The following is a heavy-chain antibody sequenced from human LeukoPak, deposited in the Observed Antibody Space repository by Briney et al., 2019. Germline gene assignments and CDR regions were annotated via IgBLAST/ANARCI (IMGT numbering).Heavy chain of an antibody. D-gene: IGHD3-3*01. Sequence: PGGSLRLSCAASGFTFSSYAMSWVRQAPGKGLEWVSAISGSGGSTSYADSVKGRFTISRDNSKNTLYLQMNSLRAEDTAVYYCAKDPRPLLEWLYFDYWGQGTLVTVSS. CDR1: GFTFSSYA. J-gene: IGHJ4*02. CDR2: ISGSGGST. CDR3: AKDPRPLLEWLYFDY. V-gene: IGHV3-23*01.